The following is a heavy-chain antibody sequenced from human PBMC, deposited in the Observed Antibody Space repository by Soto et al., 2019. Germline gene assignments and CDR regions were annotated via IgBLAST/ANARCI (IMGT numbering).Heavy chain of an antibody. CDR2: ISYDGSNK. CDR3: ARARYSYGYPLYYHGMDV. V-gene: IGHV3-30-3*01. D-gene: IGHD5-18*01. J-gene: IGHJ6*02. Sequence: GGSLRLSCAASGFTFSSYAMHWVRQAPGKGLEWVAVISYDGSNKYYADSVKGRFTISRDNSKNTLYLQMNSLRAEDTAVYYCARARYSYGYPLYYHGMDVWGQGTTVTVSS. CDR1: GFTFSSYA.